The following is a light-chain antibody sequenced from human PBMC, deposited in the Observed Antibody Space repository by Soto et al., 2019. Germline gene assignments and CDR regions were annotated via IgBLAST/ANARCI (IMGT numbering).Light chain of an antibody. CDR1: SSDVGAYNF. J-gene: IGLJ1*01. CDR3: SSYTSSSTYV. V-gene: IGLV2-14*03. CDR2: DVT. Sequence: QSALTQPASVSGSPGQSITISCTGTSSDVGAYNFVSWYQHHPGKAPKLMIYDVTNRPSGVSYRFSGSKSGNTASLTISGLQAEDEADYYCSSYTSSSTYVFGTGTQLTVL.